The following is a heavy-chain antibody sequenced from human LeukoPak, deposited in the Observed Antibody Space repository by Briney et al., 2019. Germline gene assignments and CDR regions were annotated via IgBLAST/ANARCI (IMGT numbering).Heavy chain of an antibody. Sequence: GGSLRLSCAASGYTFSDLFIDWVRQAPGKGLEWVGRTKNKAYSYTTEYAASVKGRFTISRDDSKNSLYLQMNSLKTEDTAVYYCASIRGVFGYWGQGTLVTVSS. CDR2: TKNKAYSYTT. D-gene: IGHD3-10*01. V-gene: IGHV3-72*01. J-gene: IGHJ4*02. CDR1: GYTFSDLF. CDR3: ASIRGVFGY.